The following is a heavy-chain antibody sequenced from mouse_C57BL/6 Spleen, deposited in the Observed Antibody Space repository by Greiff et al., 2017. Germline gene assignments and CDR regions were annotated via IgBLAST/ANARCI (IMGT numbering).Heavy chain of an antibody. CDR3: ARLLTYAMDY. V-gene: IGHV1-80*01. J-gene: IGHJ4*01. CDR1: GYAFSSYW. CDR2: IYPGDGDT. Sequence: VQLQQSGAELVKPGASVKISCKASGYAFSSYWMNWVKQRPGKGLEWIGQIYPGDGDTNYNGKFKGKATLTADKSSGTAYLQLSSRTSEESAVYFCARLLTYAMDYWGQGTSVTVSS. D-gene: IGHD1-1*01.